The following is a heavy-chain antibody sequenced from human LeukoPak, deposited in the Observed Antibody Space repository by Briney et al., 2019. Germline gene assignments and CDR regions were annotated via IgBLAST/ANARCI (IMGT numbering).Heavy chain of an antibody. J-gene: IGHJ4*02. CDR2: ISSNGGST. V-gene: IGHV3-64*01. CDR3: ARGLAHRQFDY. Sequence: GGSLRLSCAASGFTFSSYAMHWVRQAPGKGLEYVSAISSNGGSTYYANSVKGRFTISRDNSKSMLYLQMGSLRAEDMAVYYCARGLAHRQFDYWGQGTLVTVSS. CDR1: GFTFSSYA. D-gene: IGHD6-19*01.